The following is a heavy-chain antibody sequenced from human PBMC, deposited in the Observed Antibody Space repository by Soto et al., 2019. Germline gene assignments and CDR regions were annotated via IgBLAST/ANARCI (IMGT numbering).Heavy chain of an antibody. CDR3: AKGGIIVGATNLGY. CDR2: ISGSGGST. CDR1: GFTFSSYA. J-gene: IGHJ4*02. V-gene: IGHV3-23*01. D-gene: IGHD1-26*01. Sequence: GWSLRLSCAASGFTFSSYAMSWVRQAPGKGLEWVSAISGSGGSTYYADSVKGRFTISRDNSKNMLYLQMNSLRAEDTAVYYCAKGGIIVGATNLGYWGQGTLVTASS.